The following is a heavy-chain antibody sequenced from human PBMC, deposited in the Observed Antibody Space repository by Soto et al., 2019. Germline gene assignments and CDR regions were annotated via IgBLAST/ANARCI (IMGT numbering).Heavy chain of an antibody. CDR3: ATVTYDILTGYRTFDAFDI. J-gene: IGHJ3*02. CDR1: GYTLTELS. D-gene: IGHD3-9*01. V-gene: IGHV1-24*01. CDR2: FDPGDGET. Sequence: GASVKVSCKVSGYTLTELSMHWVRQAPGKGLEWMGGFDPGDGETIYAQKFQGRVTMTEDTSTDTAYMELSSLRSEDTAVYYCATVTYDILTGYRTFDAFDIWGQGTMVTVSS.